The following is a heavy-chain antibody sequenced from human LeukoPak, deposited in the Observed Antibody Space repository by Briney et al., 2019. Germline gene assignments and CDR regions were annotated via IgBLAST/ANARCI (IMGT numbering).Heavy chain of an antibody. D-gene: IGHD4-17*01. J-gene: IGHJ4*02. Sequence: ASVKVSCKASGYTFTDYYMHWVRQAPGQGLEWMGWINPNSGGTNYAQKFQGRVTMTRDTSISTAHMELSRLRSDDTAVYYCARDIGYGDYAGQDYWGQGTLVTVSS. CDR1: GYTFTDYY. CDR3: ARDIGYGDYAGQDY. V-gene: IGHV1-2*02. CDR2: INPNSGGT.